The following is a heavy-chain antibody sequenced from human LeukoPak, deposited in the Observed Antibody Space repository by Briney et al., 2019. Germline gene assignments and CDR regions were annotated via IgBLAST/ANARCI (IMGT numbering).Heavy chain of an antibody. CDR1: GFTLSDYY. Sequence: GGSLRLSCAASGFTLSDYYMSWIRQAPGKGLGWVSYISSSGSTIDYADSVKGRSTISRDNAKNSLYLQMSSLRAEDTAVYYCARRRDFLDYWGQGTLVTVSS. V-gene: IGHV3-11*01. J-gene: IGHJ4*02. CDR2: ISSSGSTI. CDR3: ARRRDFLDY.